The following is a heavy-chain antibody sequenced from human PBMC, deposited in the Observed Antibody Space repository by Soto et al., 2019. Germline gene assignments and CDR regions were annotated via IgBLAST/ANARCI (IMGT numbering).Heavy chain of an antibody. Sequence: GGSLRLSCIGSGFTFSSYEMNWVRQAPGKGLEWISYIGGSGASKFYADSVQGRFTISRDNARNSLYLHMDSLTAADTAVYYCARIHNNYNDVHFDSWGQGALVTVSS. V-gene: IGHV3-48*03. J-gene: IGHJ4*02. CDR1: GFTFSSYE. D-gene: IGHD3-10*01. CDR2: IGGSGASK. CDR3: ARIHNNYNDVHFDS.